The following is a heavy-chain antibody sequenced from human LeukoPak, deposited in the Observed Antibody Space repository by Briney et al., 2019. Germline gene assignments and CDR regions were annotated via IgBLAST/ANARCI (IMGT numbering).Heavy chain of an antibody. D-gene: IGHD5-24*01. CDR1: GGSISSSSYY. J-gene: IGHJ5*02. CDR3: ASQDGYNPNWFDP. V-gene: IGHV4-61*05. Sequence: SETLSLTCTVSGGSISSSSYYWSWIRQPPGKGLEWIGYIYYSGSTNYNPSLKSRVTISVDTSKNQFSLKLSSVTAADTAVYYCASQDGYNPNWFDPWGQGTLVTVSS. CDR2: IYYSGST.